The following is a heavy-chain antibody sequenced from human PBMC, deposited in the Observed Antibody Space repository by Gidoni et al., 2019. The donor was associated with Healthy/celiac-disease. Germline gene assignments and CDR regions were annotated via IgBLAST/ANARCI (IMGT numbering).Heavy chain of an antibody. J-gene: IGHJ4*02. D-gene: IGHD3-10*01. CDR2: IDPGASDT. CDR1: GYSFTSCW. CDR3: ASVSGSNPPTH. Sequence: EVQLVQSGAEVKKPGESLKISCKGSGYSFTSCWIGWVRKMPGKGLGWMGIIDPGASDTRYSPSFQGKFTISADKSISTADLQWSSLKASDTAMYDCASVSGSNPPTHWGQGTLVTVSS. V-gene: IGHV5-51*01.